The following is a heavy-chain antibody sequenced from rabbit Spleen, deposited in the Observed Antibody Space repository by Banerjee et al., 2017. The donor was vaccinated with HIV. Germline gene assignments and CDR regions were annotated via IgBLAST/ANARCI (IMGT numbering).Heavy chain of an antibody. J-gene: IGHJ6*01. CDR2: IDGGDSGIS. Sequence: QEQLEESGGDLVKPEGSLTLTCKASGFSFGDRDVMCWVRQAPGKGLEWIACIDGGDSGISYYANWAKGRFTISKTSSTTVTLQMTSLTAADTATYFCARTGDVGHINNGISGLNLWGPGTLVTVS. V-gene: IGHV1S45*01. D-gene: IGHD2-1*01. CDR3: ARTGDVGHINNGISGLNL. CDR1: GFSFGDRDV.